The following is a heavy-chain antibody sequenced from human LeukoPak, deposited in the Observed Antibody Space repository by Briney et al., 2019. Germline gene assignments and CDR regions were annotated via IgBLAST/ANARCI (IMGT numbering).Heavy chain of an antibody. D-gene: IGHD2-2*01. V-gene: IGHV3-43*02. CDR3: AKDIHQVLFDY. CDR1: GFTFDDYA. J-gene: IGHJ4*02. Sequence: GGSLRLSCAASGFTFDDYAMRWVREAPGKGVEWVSLISGDGGRKYYADSEKGGFTISRDNSKNSLYLQMNSLRTEDTALYYCAKDIHQVLFDYWGQGTLVTVSS. CDR2: ISGDGGRK.